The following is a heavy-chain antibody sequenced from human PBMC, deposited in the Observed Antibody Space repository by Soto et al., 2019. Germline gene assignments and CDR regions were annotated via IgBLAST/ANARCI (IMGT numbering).Heavy chain of an antibody. CDR2: IYYSGST. Sequence: SETLSLTCTVSGGSISSGDYYWSWIRQPPGKGLEWIGYIYYSGSTYYNPSLKSRVTISVDTSKNQFSLKLSSVTAADTAVYYCARLRGGTVKNFDYWGQGTLVTVSS. V-gene: IGHV4-30-4*01. D-gene: IGHD1-1*01. CDR1: GGSISSGDYY. J-gene: IGHJ4*02. CDR3: ARLRGGTVKNFDY.